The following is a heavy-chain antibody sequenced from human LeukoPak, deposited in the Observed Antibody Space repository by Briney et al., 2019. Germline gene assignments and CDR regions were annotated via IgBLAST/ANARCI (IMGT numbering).Heavy chain of an antibody. J-gene: IGHJ4*02. CDR1: GFTFTNYA. CDR2: ISSSGGYI. CDR3: ARDADTALYFDY. V-gene: IGHV3-21*01. D-gene: IGHD5-18*01. Sequence: GGSLRLSCAASGFTFTNYAMTWVRQAPGKGLEWVSSISSSGGYIYYADSVKGRFTISRDNAKNSLYLQINSLRADDTAVYYCARDADTALYFDYWGQGTLVTVSS.